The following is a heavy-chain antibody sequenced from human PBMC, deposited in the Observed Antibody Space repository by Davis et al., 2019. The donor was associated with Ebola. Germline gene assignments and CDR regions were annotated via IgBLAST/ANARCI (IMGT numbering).Heavy chain of an antibody. D-gene: IGHD6-19*01. Sequence: ASVKVSCKASGYTFTGYYMHWVRQAPGQGLEWMGIINPSGGSTSYAQKFQGRVTMTRDTSTSTVYMELSRLRSDDTAVYYCARRYPFTIAVAGTAGLHWFDPWGQGTLVTVSS. CDR3: ARRYPFTIAVAGTAGLHWFDP. J-gene: IGHJ5*02. V-gene: IGHV1-46*01. CDR1: GYTFTGYY. CDR2: INPSGGST.